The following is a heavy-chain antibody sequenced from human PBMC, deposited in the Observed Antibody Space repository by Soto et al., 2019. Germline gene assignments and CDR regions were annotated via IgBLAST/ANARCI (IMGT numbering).Heavy chain of an antibody. CDR2: ISYDGSNK. Sequence: QVQLVESGGGVVQPGRSLRLSCAASGSTFRSYGMHWVRQAPGKGLEWVAAISYDGSNKNYVDSVKGRFTISRDNSEITLYLHMNSLRAEDAAVYYCAKDTYYHDSTGYYVFDYWGQGTLVTVSS. V-gene: IGHV3-30*18. J-gene: IGHJ4*02. CDR3: AKDTYYHDSTGYYVFDY. CDR1: GSTFRSYG. D-gene: IGHD3-22*01.